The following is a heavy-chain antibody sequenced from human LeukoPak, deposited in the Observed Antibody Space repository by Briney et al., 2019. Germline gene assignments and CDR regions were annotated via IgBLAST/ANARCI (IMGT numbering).Heavy chain of an antibody. CDR3: ARDRVDGSEAGFDP. V-gene: IGHV1-2*04. J-gene: IGHJ5*02. CDR1: GYTFTGYY. CDR2: INPNSGGT. Sequence: ASVKVSCTASGYTFTGYYMHWVRQAPGQGLEWMGWINPNSGGTNYAQKFQGWVTMTRDTSISTAYMELSRLRSDDTAVYYCARDRVDGSEAGFDPWGQGTLVTVSS. D-gene: IGHD2-2*01.